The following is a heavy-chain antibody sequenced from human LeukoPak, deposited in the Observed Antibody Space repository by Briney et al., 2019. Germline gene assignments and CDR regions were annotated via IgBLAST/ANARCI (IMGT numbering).Heavy chain of an antibody. V-gene: IGHV1-24*01. CDR1: GYTLTELS. CDR3: ATASTSRHAFDI. J-gene: IGHJ3*02. D-gene: IGHD4-11*01. CDR2: FDPEDGET. Sequence: GASVKVSCKVSGYTLTELSMHWVRQAPGKGLEWMGGFDPEDGETIYAQKFQGRVTMTEDTSTDTAYMELSSLRPEDTAVYYCATASTSRHAFDIWGQGTMVTVSS.